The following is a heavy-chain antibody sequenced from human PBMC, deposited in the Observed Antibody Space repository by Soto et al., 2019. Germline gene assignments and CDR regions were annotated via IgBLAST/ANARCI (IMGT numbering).Heavy chain of an antibody. J-gene: IGHJ6*02. D-gene: IGHD6-6*01. CDR1: GGSFSGYY. CDR3: ASVLSSSNPPYYYGMDV. CDR2: INHSGST. Sequence: PSETLSLTCAVYGGSFSGYYWSWIRQPPGKGLEWIGEINHSGSTNYNPSLKSRVTISVDTSKNQFSLELSSVTAADTAVYYCASVLSSSNPPYYYGMDVWGQGTTVTVSS. V-gene: IGHV4-34*01.